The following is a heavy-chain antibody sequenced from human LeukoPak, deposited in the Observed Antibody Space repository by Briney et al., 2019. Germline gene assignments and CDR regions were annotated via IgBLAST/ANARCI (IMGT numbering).Heavy chain of an antibody. D-gene: IGHD3-10*01. V-gene: IGHV3-23*01. CDR2: ISGSGGST. CDR3: AKGGTNYYGSGSYPGY. J-gene: IGHJ4*02. CDR1: GFTFSSDA. Sequence: GGSLRLSCAASGFTFSSDAMSWVRQAPGKGLEWVSAISGSGGSTYYADSVKGRFTISRDNSKNTLYLQMNSLRAEDTAVYYCAKGGTNYYGSGSYPGYWGQGTLVTVSS.